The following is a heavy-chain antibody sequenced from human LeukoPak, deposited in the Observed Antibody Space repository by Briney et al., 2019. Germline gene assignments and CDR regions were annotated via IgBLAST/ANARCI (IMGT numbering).Heavy chain of an antibody. CDR2: ISSSGSTI. Sequence: GGSLRLSCAASGFTFSDYYMSWIRQAPGKGLEWVSYISSSGSTIYYADSVKGRFTVSRDNAKNSLYLQMNSLRAEDTAVYYCARPPDGGYVYYFDYWGQGTLVTVSS. CDR1: GFTFSDYY. V-gene: IGHV3-11*04. J-gene: IGHJ4*02. D-gene: IGHD5-12*01. CDR3: ARPPDGGYVYYFDY.